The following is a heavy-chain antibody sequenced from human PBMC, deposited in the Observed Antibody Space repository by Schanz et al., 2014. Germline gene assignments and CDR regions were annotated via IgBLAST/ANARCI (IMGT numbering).Heavy chain of an antibody. CDR2: ISPTGSST. Sequence: DVQLLESGGGLVQPGESLRLSCVASGFRFDDYAMHWVRQAPGKGLEWVSNISPTGSSTYYADSVKGRFTISRDNSKSMLFLEMSSLRVEDTAVYYCVREENYPSFLGYYYYMDVWGKGTSVTVSS. J-gene: IGHJ6*03. D-gene: IGHD3-10*01. V-gene: IGHV3-23*01. CDR1: GFRFDDYA. CDR3: VREENYPSFLGYYYYMDV.